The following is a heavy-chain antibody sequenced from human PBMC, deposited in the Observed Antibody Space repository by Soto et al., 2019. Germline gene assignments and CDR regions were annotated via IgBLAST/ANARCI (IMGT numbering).Heavy chain of an antibody. V-gene: IGHV5-51*01. CDR3: ARLGFPGAIYFDS. J-gene: IGHJ4*02. Sequence: LGESLKISCKGSGYNFTTFWIGWVRQMPGKGLEWMGIIYPGDSETKYSPDFEGQVTISADRSTNTAYLQWRSLRASDTAMYYCARLGFPGAIYFDSWGRGTLATVSS. CDR1: GYNFTTFW. CDR2: IYPGDSET.